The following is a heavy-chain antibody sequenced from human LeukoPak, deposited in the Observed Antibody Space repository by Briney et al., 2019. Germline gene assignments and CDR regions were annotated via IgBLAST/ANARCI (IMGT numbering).Heavy chain of an antibody. CDR2: ISPGGGTT. CDR3: AKSPGGSANWALQIFDN. D-gene: IGHD1-1*01. Sequence: GGSLRLSCVVSGFSFGSEAMSWVRQAPGRGLEWVSSISPGGGTTYYADSVKGRFTISRDNSENTLYVEMNSLRAEDTAIYYCAKSPGGSANWALQIFDNWGQGTLVSAPS. J-gene: IGHJ4*02. V-gene: IGHV3-23*01. CDR1: GFSFGSEA.